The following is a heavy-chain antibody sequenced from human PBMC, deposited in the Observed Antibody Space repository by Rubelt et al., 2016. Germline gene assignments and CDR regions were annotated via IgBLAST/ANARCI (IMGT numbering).Heavy chain of an antibody. J-gene: IGHJ2*01. D-gene: IGHD5-18*01. Sequence: IYPGDSDTRYSPSFQGQVTISADKSISTAYLQWSSLKASDTAMYYCARLNSIGYSYGDWYFDLWGRGTLVTVSS. V-gene: IGHV5-51*01. CDR3: ARLNSIGYSYGDWYFDL. CDR2: IYPGDSDT.